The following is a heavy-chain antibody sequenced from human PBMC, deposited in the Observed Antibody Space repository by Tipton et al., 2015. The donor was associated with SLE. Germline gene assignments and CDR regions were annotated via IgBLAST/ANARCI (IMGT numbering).Heavy chain of an antibody. CDR3: ARGQGYCSTSSCSTLFDY. CDR2: IYATGTT. D-gene: IGHD2-2*01. CDR1: GASLSSYY. J-gene: IGHJ4*02. Sequence: LRLSCSVSGASLSSYYWSWIRQSPDRGLQWIGNIYATGTTNYNPSLKSRVRISIDTSKNHFSLRLSSVTAADTALYYCARGQGYCSTSSCSTLFDYWGQGMLVTVSS. V-gene: IGHV4-4*08.